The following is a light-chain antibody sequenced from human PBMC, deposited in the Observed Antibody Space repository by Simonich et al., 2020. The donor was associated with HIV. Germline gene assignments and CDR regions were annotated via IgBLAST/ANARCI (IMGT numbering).Light chain of an antibody. CDR1: RSNIGSNY. CDR2: TKN. V-gene: IGLV1-47*01. Sequence: QSVLTQPPSASGTPGQRVTISCSGSRSNIGSNYVYWYQQLPGTAPKLLIYTKNQRPSGVPDLFSGSKSGTSASLAISGLRSEDEANYYCAAWDDSLSGRVFGGGTKLTVL. CDR3: AAWDDSLSGRV. J-gene: IGLJ3*02.